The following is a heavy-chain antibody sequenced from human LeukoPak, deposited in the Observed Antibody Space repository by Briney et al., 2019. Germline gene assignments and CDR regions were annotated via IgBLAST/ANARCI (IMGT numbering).Heavy chain of an antibody. Sequence: PSETLSLTCTVSGGSISSYYWSWIRQPPGKGLEWIGEINHSGSTNYNPSLKSRVTISVDTSKNQFSLKLSSVTAADTAVYYCARVGSDYDSSGYNPWFDYWGQGTLVTVSS. CDR3: ARVGSDYDSSGYNPWFDY. CDR1: GGSISSYY. D-gene: IGHD3-22*01. V-gene: IGHV4-34*01. CDR2: INHSGST. J-gene: IGHJ4*02.